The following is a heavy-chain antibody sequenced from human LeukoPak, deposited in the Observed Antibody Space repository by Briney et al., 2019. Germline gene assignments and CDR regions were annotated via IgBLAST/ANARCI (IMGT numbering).Heavy chain of an antibody. Sequence: PSQTLSLTCTVSGGSISSGSYYWSWIRQPAGKGLEWIGRIYTSGSTNYNPSLKSRVTISVDTSKTQFSLKLSSVTAADTAVYYCLTVSTATRSFDIWGQGTMVSVSS. J-gene: IGHJ3*02. CDR1: GGSISSGSYY. CDR3: LTVSTATRSFDI. D-gene: IGHD1-1*01. V-gene: IGHV4-61*02. CDR2: IYTSGST.